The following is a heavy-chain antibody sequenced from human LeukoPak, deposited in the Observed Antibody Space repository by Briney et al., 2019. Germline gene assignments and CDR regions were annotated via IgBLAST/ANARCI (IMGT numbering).Heavy chain of an antibody. CDR2: IYYSGST. J-gene: IGHJ1*01. Sequence: SETQSLTCTVSGGSISNYYWSWIRQAPGKGLECIGYIYYSGSTNYNPSLKSRVTISVDTSKNQFSLKLSSVTATDTAVYYCARHGGYSSPYLHWGQGTLVTVSS. V-gene: IGHV4-59*08. D-gene: IGHD6-13*01. CDR3: ARHGGYSSPYLH. CDR1: GGSISNYY.